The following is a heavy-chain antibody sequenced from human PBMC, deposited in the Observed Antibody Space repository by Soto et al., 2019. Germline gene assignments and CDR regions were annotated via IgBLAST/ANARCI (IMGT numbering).Heavy chain of an antibody. CDR1: GFTFRNYA. J-gene: IGHJ4*02. Sequence: EVQLLESGGGLVQPGGSLRLSCAASGFTFRNYAMNWVRQAPGKGLEWVATISGSGSSTYYADSVKGRFTISRDNSENTLYLQMNGLRAEGTSVYYCAKDYNGYNKAIDSWGQGTLVTVSS. CDR3: AKDYNGYNKAIDS. CDR2: ISGSGSST. V-gene: IGHV3-23*01. D-gene: IGHD5-12*01.